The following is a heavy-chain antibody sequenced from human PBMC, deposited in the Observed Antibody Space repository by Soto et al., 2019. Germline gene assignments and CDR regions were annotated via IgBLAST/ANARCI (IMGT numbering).Heavy chain of an antibody. CDR3: ARDYYYDSSGYYAGFDY. Sequence: PGGSLRLSCAGPGFTFSSYSMNWVRQAPGKGLEWVSSISSSSSYIYYADSVKGRFTISRDNAKNSLYLQMNSLRAEDTAVYYCARDYYYDSSGYYAGFDYWGQGTLVTVSS. CDR2: ISSSSSYI. CDR1: GFTFSSYS. D-gene: IGHD3-22*01. J-gene: IGHJ4*02. V-gene: IGHV3-21*01.